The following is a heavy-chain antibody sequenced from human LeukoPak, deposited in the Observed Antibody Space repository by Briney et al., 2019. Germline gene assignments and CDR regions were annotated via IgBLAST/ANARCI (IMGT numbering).Heavy chain of an antibody. J-gene: IGHJ4*02. CDR1: GGAFSNYF. CDR3: ARGQYCSTTTCYSARRYFDF. Sequence: SETLSLTCAVSGGAFSNYFWTWIRQPPGKGLEWIAEINDSGSTNSNSSLRSRVAISLDTSKYQFPLRLTSVTAADTAVYYCARGQYCSTTTCYSARRYFDFWGQGTLVTVSS. V-gene: IGHV4-34*01. D-gene: IGHD2-2*01. CDR2: INDSGST.